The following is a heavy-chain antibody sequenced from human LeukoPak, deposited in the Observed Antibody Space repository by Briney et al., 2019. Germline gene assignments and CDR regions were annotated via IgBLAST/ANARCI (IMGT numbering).Heavy chain of an antibody. CDR3: ARSAAHYYFDY. Sequence: PGGSLRLSCAASGFTFSSYAMHWVRQAPGKGLEFVSAITSNGGSTYYANSVKGRFTISRDNSKNTLYLQMGSLRIEDMAVYYCARSAAHYYFDYWGQGTLVTVSS. J-gene: IGHJ4*02. CDR2: ITSNGGST. V-gene: IGHV3-64*01. CDR1: GFTFSSYA.